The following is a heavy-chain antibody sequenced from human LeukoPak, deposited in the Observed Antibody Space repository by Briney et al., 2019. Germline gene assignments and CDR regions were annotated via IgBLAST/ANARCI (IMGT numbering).Heavy chain of an antibody. V-gene: IGHV3-23*01. CDR2: VRGSGTST. J-gene: IGHJ4*02. D-gene: IGHD3-22*01. CDR1: GFPFSSYG. CDR3: ARDRSLYYYDGSGYYGY. Sequence: GGSLRLSCAGSGFPFSSYGMAWVRQAPGKGLEWVSSVRGSGTSTYYADSVRGRFTLSRDNDKNTLDLQMNSLRAEDTALYYCARDRSLYYYDGSGYYGYWGQGILVTVSS.